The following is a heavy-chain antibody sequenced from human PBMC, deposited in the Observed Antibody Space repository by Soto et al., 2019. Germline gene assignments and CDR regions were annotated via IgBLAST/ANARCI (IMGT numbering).Heavy chain of an antibody. CDR1: GEAVGSGQSY. CDR3: ARGRDDSAGSSLGRRMDV. CDR2: TSVTGAM. Sequence: QVQLQESGPGLVKPSETLSLLCFVSGEAVGSGQSYWNWIRQAPGKGLEWIGHTSVTGAMKYSASLKSRVNMSVDTSKSQISLTLTSVTAADSATYFCARGRDDSAGSSLGRRMDVWGQGTTVTVAS. V-gene: IGHV4-61*01. D-gene: IGHD3-10*01. J-gene: IGHJ6*02.